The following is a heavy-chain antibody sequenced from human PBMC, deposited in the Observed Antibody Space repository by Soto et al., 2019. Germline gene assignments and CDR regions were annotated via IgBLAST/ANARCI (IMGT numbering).Heavy chain of an antibody. CDR2: LYYSGST. J-gene: IGHJ6*02. D-gene: IGHD6-13*01. CDR1: GGSISSSSYY. V-gene: IGHV4-39*01. Sequence: QLQLQESGPGLVKPSETLSLTCTVSGGSISSSSYYWGWIRQPPGKGLEWIGSLYYSGSTYYNPSPKRRVTMSVDTSKNQFSLKMSSVTAADTAVYYCARSIAEAASSSYYYYYGMDVWCQGTTVTVSS. CDR3: ARSIAEAASSSYYYYYGMDV.